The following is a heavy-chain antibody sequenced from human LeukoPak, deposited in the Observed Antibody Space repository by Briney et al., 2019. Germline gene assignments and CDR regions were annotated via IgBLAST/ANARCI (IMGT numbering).Heavy chain of an antibody. J-gene: IGHJ4*02. V-gene: IGHV3-53*01. CDR2: IYSGGST. Sequence: GGSLRLSCAASGFTVSSNYMSWVRQAPGKGLEWVSVIYSGGSTKYADSVKGRFTISRDNSKNTVYLQMNSLRDEDTAVYYCAREDDDYLFDSWGQGTLVTVSS. CDR1: GFTVSSNY. D-gene: IGHD4-17*01. CDR3: AREDDDYLFDS.